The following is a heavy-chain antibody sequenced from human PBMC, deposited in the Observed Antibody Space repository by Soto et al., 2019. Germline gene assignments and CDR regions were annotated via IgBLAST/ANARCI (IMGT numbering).Heavy chain of an antibody. CDR1: GFTFSSYA. V-gene: IGHV3-30-3*01. CDR3: ARDGPVLAVCLYN. CDR2: ISYDGSNK. J-gene: IGHJ4*02. Sequence: QVQLVESGGGVVQPGRSLRLSCAASGFTFSSYAMHWVRQAPGKGLEWVAVISYDGSNKYYADSVKGRFTISRDNAKNTRYLQMNSLRAEDTAVYYCARDGPVLAVCLYNWGQVTMVTVSS. D-gene: IGHD3-3*02.